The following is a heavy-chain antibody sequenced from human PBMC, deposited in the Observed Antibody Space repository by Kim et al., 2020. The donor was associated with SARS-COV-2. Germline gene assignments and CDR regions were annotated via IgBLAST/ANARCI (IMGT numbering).Heavy chain of an antibody. V-gene: IGHV1-3*01. Sequence: ASVKVSCKASGYTFTSYAMHWVRQAPGQRLEWMGWINAGNGNTKYSQKFQGRVTITRDTSASTAYMELSSLRSEDTAVYYCARRVGYYYGSGRNYGMDVWGQGTTVTVSS. D-gene: IGHD3-10*01. CDR1: GYTFTSYA. CDR3: ARRVGYYYGSGRNYGMDV. J-gene: IGHJ6*02. CDR2: INAGNGNT.